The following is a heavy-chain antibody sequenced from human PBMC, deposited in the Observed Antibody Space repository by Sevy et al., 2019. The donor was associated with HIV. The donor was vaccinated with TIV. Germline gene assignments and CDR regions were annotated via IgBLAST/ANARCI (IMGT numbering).Heavy chain of an antibody. V-gene: IGHV3-53*01. CDR3: ARGPRTYCTNGVCANDVFDI. D-gene: IGHD2-8*01. Sequence: GGSLRLSCAASGFTVSSNHMSWVRQAPGKGLEWVSVIYSGGSTNYADSVKGRLTISRDNSKNTLYLQMNSLRAEDTAVYYWARGPRTYCTNGVCANDVFDIWGQGTLVTVSS. CDR2: IYSGGST. CDR1: GFTVSSNH. J-gene: IGHJ3*02.